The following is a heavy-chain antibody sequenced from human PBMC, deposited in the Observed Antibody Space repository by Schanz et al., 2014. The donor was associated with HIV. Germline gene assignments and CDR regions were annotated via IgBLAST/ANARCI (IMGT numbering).Heavy chain of an antibody. CDR2: IIPFFGTA. CDR3: AASMYNGSYGTHYYFDL. D-gene: IGHD1-26*01. J-gene: IGHJ2*01. CDR1: GGTFTNYA. Sequence: QVKLVQSGAEVKKPGSSVMVSCKTSGGTFTNYAISWVRQAPGQGLQWMGGIIPFFGTANYAQTLQGRLTITADESTGTAYMDLTSLRYEDTALYYCAASMYNGSYGTHYYFDLWGRGTLVTVSS. V-gene: IGHV1-69*12.